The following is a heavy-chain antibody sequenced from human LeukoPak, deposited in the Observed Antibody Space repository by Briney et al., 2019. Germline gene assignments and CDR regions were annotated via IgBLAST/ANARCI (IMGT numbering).Heavy chain of an antibody. CDR1: DFTFTNAW. V-gene: IGHV3-15*07. J-gene: IGHJ4*02. Sequence: GGSLRLSCAASDFTFTNAWMNWVRQAPGKGLEWVGRIKSKIDGGTTEYAAPVKGRFTISRDDSKNTLYLQMNSLKTEDAAVYYCATFKLGWELHWGQGTLVTVSS. CDR2: IKSKIDGGTT. D-gene: IGHD1-26*01. CDR3: ATFKLGWELH.